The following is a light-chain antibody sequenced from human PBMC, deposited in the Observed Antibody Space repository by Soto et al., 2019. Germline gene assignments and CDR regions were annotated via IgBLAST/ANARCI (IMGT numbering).Light chain of an antibody. Sequence: QSALTQPASVSGSPGQSITISCTGTSSDVGSYNLVSWYQQHPGKAPKLMIYEGSKRPSGVSNRFSGSNSGITASLTISGLQAEAEDDAYCCSYVGSSTYVVFGGGTKLTVL. CDR1: SSDVGSYNL. CDR2: EGS. V-gene: IGLV2-23*01. J-gene: IGLJ2*01. CDR3: CSYVGSSTYVV.